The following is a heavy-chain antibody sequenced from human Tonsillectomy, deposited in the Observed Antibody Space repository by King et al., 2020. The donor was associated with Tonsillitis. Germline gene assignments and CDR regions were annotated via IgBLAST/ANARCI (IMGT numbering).Heavy chain of an antibody. CDR3: AKDSESITMVRGVPNWYFDL. CDR1: GFTFSSYA. CDR2: ISGSGGSR. Sequence: VQLVESGGGLVQPGGSLRLSCAASGFTFSSYAISWVRQAPGKGLEGVSGISGSGGSRYYADSVKGRFTISRDNSKNTLYLQMNSLRIEDTAVYYCAKDSESITMVRGVPNWYFDLWGRGTLVTVSS. D-gene: IGHD3-10*01. J-gene: IGHJ2*01. V-gene: IGHV3-23*04.